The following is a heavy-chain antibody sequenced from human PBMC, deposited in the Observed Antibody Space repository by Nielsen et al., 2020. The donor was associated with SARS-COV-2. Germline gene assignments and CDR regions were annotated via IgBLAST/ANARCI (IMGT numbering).Heavy chain of an antibody. V-gene: IGHV3-23*01. D-gene: IGHD2-15*01. J-gene: IGHJ5*02. CDR1: GFTFSSYA. CDR2: ISGSGGST. Sequence: GESLKISCAASGFTFSSYAMSWVRQAPGKGLEWVSAISGSGGSTYYADSVKGRFTISRDNSKNTLYLQMNSLRAEDTAVYYCAKDWVVPGRGWFDPWGQGTLVTVSS. CDR3: AKDWVVPGRGWFDP.